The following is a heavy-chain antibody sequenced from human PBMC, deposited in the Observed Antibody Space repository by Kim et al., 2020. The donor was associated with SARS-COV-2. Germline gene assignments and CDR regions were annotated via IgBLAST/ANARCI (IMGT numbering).Heavy chain of an antibody. Sequence: GGSLRLSCAASGFTFSSYAMHWVRQAPGKGLEWVAVIWYDGSNKYYADSVKGRFTISRDNSKNTLYLQMNSLRAEDTAVYYCAKGQLELPFYGMDVWGQG. CDR1: GFTFSSYA. CDR3: AKGQLELPFYGMDV. J-gene: IGHJ6*02. V-gene: IGHV3-33*06. CDR2: IWYDGSNK. D-gene: IGHD1-7*01.